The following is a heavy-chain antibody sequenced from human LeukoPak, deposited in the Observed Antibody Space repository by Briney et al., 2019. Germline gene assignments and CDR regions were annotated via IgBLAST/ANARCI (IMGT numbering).Heavy chain of an antibody. V-gene: IGHV3-48*01. CDR1: GFTFSSYT. CDR2: ISSSSTTI. Sequence: GGSLRLSCAASGFTFSSYTMNWVRQAPGKGLEWVSYISSSSTTIYYADSVKGRFTISRDNAKNSLYLQMNSLRAEDTAVYYCARGGFGELFSSDYWGQGTLVTVSS. J-gene: IGHJ4*02. D-gene: IGHD3-10*01. CDR3: ARGGFGELFSSDY.